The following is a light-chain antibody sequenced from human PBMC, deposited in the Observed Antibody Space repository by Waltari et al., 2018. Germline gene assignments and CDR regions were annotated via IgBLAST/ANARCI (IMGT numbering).Light chain of an antibody. J-gene: IGKJ3*01. CDR2: DAS. CDR1: QSVNTY. Sequence: EIVLTQSPATLSLSPGERATLSCRASQSVNTYLAWYQQKPGQAPRLLIYDASNRATGIPARFSGSGSGTDFTLTISSLGPEDFAIYYCQQRSQWPPVTFGPGTKVNIK. V-gene: IGKV3-11*01. CDR3: QQRSQWPPVT.